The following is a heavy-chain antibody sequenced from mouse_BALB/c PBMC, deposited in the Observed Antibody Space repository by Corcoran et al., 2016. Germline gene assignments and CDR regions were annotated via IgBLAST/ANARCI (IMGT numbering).Heavy chain of an antibody. V-gene: IGHV8-8*01. Sequence: QVTLKESGPGILQPSQTLSLTCSFSGFSLSTSGMGVGWIRQPSGKGLEWLAHIWWDDDKRYNPALKSRLTISKDTASNQVFLKIASVDTADTATYYCARITTVVDYYAMDYWGQGTSVTVSS. CDR3: ARITTVVDYYAMDY. CDR2: IWWDDDK. CDR1: GFSLSTSGMG. J-gene: IGHJ4*01. D-gene: IGHD1-1*01.